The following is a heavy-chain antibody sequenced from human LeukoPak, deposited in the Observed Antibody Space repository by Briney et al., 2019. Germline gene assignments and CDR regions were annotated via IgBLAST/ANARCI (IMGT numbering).Heavy chain of an antibody. D-gene: IGHD1-26*01. CDR2: IYHSGST. Sequence: SETLSLTCTVSGYSIGSGYYWGWIRQPPGKGLEWIGSIYHSGSTYYNPSLKSRVTISVDTSKNQFSLKLSSVTAADTAVYYCARDGHMRVGATWLTFDYWGQGTLVTVSS. V-gene: IGHV4-38-2*02. J-gene: IGHJ4*02. CDR1: GYSIGSGYY. CDR3: ARDGHMRVGATWLTFDY.